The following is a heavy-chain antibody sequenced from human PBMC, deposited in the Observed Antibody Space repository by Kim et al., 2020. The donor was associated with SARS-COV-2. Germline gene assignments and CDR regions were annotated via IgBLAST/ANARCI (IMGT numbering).Heavy chain of an antibody. Sequence: GGSLRLSCAVSGFNFGSYSMNWVRQAPGRGLDWVSVISGYGAGTHYADSVKGRFTVSRDNSKNMLFLQMDSLRAEDKAVYYCAKIPHPEQWLVANIDYWGQGVLVTVSS. CDR3: AKIPHPEQWLVANIDY. V-gene: IGHV3-23*01. CDR2: ISGYGAGT. CDR1: GFNFGSYS. J-gene: IGHJ4*02. D-gene: IGHD6-19*01.